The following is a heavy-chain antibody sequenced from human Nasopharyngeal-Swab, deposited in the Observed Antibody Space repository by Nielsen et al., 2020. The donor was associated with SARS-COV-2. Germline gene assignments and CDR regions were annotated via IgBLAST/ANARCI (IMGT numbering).Heavy chain of an antibody. CDR1: GFTFSSYD. J-gene: IGHJ6*02. D-gene: IGHD3-3*01. Sequence: GGSLRLSCAASGFTFSSYDMHWVRQATGKGLEWVSAIGTAGDTYYPGSVKGRFTISRENAKNSLYLQMNSLRAEDTAVYYCARDRNGFIYYYYGMDVWGQGTTVTVSS. CDR2: IGTAGDT. CDR3: ARDRNGFIYYYYGMDV. V-gene: IGHV3-13*01.